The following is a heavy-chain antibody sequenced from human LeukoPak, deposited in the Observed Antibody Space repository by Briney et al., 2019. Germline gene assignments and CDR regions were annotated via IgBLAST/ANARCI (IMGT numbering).Heavy chain of an antibody. V-gene: IGHV4-59*08. D-gene: IGHD4-23*01. CDR2: IYYSGST. CDR3: AATVVTPFKPIGAFDI. Sequence: PSETLSLTXTVXXXXXSSYXWSWIRQPPXXXXXXXXYIYYSGSTNYNPSLKSRVTISVDTSKNQFSLKLSSVTAADTAVYYCAATVVTPFKPIGAFDIWGQGTMVTVSS. CDR1: XXXXSSYX. J-gene: IGHJ3*02.